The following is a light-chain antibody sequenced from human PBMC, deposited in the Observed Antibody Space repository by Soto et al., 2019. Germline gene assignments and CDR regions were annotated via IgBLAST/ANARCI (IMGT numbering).Light chain of an antibody. CDR1: QSVSSN. Sequence: EIVMTQSPATLSVSPGERATLSCRASQSVSSNLAWYQQKPGQAPRLLIYGASIRATGIPARFSGSGSGTEFTLTISSLQSEDSAVYYCQQYNNWPLTFGGGTKVEIK. CDR3: QQYNNWPLT. V-gene: IGKV3-15*01. CDR2: GAS. J-gene: IGKJ4*01.